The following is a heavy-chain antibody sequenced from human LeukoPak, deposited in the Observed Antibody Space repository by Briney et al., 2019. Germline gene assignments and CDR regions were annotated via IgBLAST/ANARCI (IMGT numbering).Heavy chain of an antibody. CDR1: VFTFTSYG. Sequence: GGSLSLSCAASVFTFTSYGVSWVRQAPGRGVEGVTSFCGCGEITLYADSVKARFTISRDNSKNTLYVLVNYVRSDHTTLQCCAKHSYVSGVYQSNDYWGQGTLVTVSS. CDR3: AKHSYVSGVYQSNDY. J-gene: IGHJ4*02. CDR2: FCGCGEIT. D-gene: IGHD3-22*01. V-gene: IGHV3-23*01.